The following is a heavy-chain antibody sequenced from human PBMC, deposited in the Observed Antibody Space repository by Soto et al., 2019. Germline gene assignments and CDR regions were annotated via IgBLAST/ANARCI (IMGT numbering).Heavy chain of an antibody. CDR1: GYTFTSYG. Sequence: ASVKVSCKASGYTFTSYGISWVRQAPGQGLEWMGWISAYNGNTNYAQKLQGRVTMTTDTSTSTAYMELRSLRSDDAAVYYCARDLPRFFDFLGYYYGMDVWGQGTTVTVSS. CDR2: ISAYNGNT. V-gene: IGHV1-18*04. D-gene: IGHD3-9*01. CDR3: ARDLPRFFDFLGYYYGMDV. J-gene: IGHJ6*02.